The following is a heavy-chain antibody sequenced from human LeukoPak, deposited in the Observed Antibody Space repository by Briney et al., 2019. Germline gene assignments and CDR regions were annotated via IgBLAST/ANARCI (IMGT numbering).Heavy chain of an antibody. V-gene: IGHV1-46*01. CDR1: GYTFTSNY. J-gene: IGHJ4*02. Sequence: ASVKVSCKASGYTFTSNYIHWVRQAPGQGLEWMGMIYPRDGSTSYAQKFQGRVTITADESTSTAYMELSSLRSEDTAVYYCARDRGDDPQPYYFDYWGQGTLVTVSS. D-gene: IGHD2-2*01. CDR2: IYPRDGST. CDR3: ARDRGDDPQPYYFDY.